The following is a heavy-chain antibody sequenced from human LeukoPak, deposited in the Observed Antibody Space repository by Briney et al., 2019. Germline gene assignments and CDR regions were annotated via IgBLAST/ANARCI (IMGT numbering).Heavy chain of an antibody. J-gene: IGHJ4*02. V-gene: IGHV4-4*07. Sequence: SETLSLTCSVSGGSTSDYYWNWIRQPAGQGLEWLGRIYYTGNTAYNPSLESRLTMSLDTAKNQFSLKVTSVTAADTAVYYCAGGGTLFTYFDSWGQGTLVTVSS. CDR1: GGSTSDYY. CDR2: IYYTGNT. CDR3: AGGGTLFTYFDS. D-gene: IGHD3-10*02.